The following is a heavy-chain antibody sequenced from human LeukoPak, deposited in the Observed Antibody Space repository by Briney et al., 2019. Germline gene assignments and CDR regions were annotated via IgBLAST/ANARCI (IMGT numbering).Heavy chain of an antibody. V-gene: IGHV1-2*02. CDR2: NKPNSGDT. Sequence: ASVKVSCKASGYTFTGYYIHWVRQAPGQGLEWMGWNKPNSGDTRYAQKFQGRVTMTRDTSISTVYMELSGLRPDDTAVYYCARYCTTATCSEGDVYWGQGTLVTVSS. CDR1: GYTFTGYY. J-gene: IGHJ4*02. CDR3: ARYCTTATCSEGDVY. D-gene: IGHD2-2*01.